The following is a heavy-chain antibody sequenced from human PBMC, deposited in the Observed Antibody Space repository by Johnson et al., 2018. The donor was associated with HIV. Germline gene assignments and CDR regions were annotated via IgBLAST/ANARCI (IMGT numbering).Heavy chain of an antibody. J-gene: IGHJ3*02. CDR2: IYSGDNT. D-gene: IGHD3-16*01. CDR1: GFTVTSNY. CDR3: ARDYETI. V-gene: IGHV3-66*01. Sequence: VQLVESGGGLVQPGGSLRLSCAVSGFTVTSNYITWVRQAPGKGLQWVSIIYSGDNTYYGDSVKGRFTISRDNSEDTLYLEMNSLRAEDTAVYYCARDYETIWGQGTMVTVSS.